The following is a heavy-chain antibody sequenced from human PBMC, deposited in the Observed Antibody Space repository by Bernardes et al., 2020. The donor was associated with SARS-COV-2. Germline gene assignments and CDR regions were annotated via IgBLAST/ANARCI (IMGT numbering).Heavy chain of an antibody. CDR1: GFIFSSCA. Sequence: GGSLRLSCVASGFIFSSCAMSWVRRAPGKGLEWVSGVSGSGSSINYADSVKGRFTLSRDSSKNTLYLQMDSLRVEDTAIYYCAKSRIAAAGNFDYWGQGDLVTVSS. CDR2: VSGSGSSI. V-gene: IGHV3-23*01. CDR3: AKSRIAAAGNFDY. J-gene: IGHJ4*02. D-gene: IGHD6-13*01.